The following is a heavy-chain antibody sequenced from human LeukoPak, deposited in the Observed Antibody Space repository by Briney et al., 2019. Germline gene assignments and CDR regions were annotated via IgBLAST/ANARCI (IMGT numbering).Heavy chain of an antibody. J-gene: IGHJ6*04. CDR1: GGSISSYY. CDR3: ARHVGEYSSPSSMDV. V-gene: IGHV4-4*09. Sequence: SETLSLTCTVSGGSISSYYWSWIRQPPGKGLEWIGYIYTSGSTNYNPSLKSRVTISVDTSKNQFSLKLSSVTAADTAVYYCARHVGEYSSPSSMDVWGKGTTVTVSS. CDR2: IYTSGST. D-gene: IGHD6-6*01.